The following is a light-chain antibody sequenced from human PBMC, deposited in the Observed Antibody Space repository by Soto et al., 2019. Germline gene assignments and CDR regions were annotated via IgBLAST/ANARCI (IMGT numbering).Light chain of an antibody. CDR1: SSNIGAGYD. Sequence: QSVLTQPPSVSGAPGQRVTISCTGSSSNIGAGYDVHWYQQLPGTAPKLLIYGNNNRPSGVPDRFSGSKSGTSASLAITGLQAEDEADYYFQSYDSSLSVYVFGTGTKVTVL. CDR3: QSYDSSLSVYV. J-gene: IGLJ1*01. CDR2: GNN. V-gene: IGLV1-40*01.